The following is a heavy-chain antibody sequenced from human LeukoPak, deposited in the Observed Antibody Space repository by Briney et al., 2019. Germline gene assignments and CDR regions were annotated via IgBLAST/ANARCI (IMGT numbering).Heavy chain of an antibody. V-gene: IGHV3-53*01. J-gene: IGHJ3*02. CDR2: IYSGGFT. Sequence: PGGSLRLSCAASGFTFSSYSMNWVRQAPGKGLEWVSVIYSGGFTYYADSVKGRFSISRDNSKNTLYLQMNSPRAEDTAVYYCARGLYSSGWYSGFDIWGQGTMVTVSS. D-gene: IGHD6-19*01. CDR1: GFTFSSYS. CDR3: ARGLYSSGWYSGFDI.